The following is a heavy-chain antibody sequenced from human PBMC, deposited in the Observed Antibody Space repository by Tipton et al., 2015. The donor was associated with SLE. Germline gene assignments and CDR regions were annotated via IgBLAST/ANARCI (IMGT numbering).Heavy chain of an antibody. CDR3: AGETRVVTPADYFYYMDV. CDR1: GYSIGSGSY. CDR2: IYHSEST. D-gene: IGHD4-23*01. V-gene: IGHV4-38-2*02. Sequence: GLVKPSETLSLSCRVSGYSIGSGSYWGWIRQPPGKGLEWIGSIYHSESTYYNPSLKSRVIISLDRSKNQFSLKLSSVTAADTAVYYCAGETRVVTPADYFYYMDVWGKGTTVTVSS. J-gene: IGHJ6*03.